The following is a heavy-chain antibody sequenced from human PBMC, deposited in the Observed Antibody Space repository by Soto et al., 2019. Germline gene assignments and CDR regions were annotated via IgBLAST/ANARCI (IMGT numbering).Heavy chain of an antibody. D-gene: IGHD3-3*01. CDR3: AKMVIFGVVNLMYYFDY. J-gene: IGHJ4*02. V-gene: IGHV4-39*01. CDR2: IHYSGST. CDR1: GGSISSSSYY. Sequence: PSETLSLTCTVSGGSISSSSYYWGWIRQPPRKGLEWIGSIHYSGSTYYNPSLKSRVTISVDTSKNQFSLKLSSVTAADTAVYYCAKMVIFGVVNLMYYFDYWGQGTLVTVSS.